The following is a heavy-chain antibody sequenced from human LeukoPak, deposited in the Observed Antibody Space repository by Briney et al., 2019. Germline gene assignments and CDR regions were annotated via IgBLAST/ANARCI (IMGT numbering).Heavy chain of an antibody. V-gene: IGHV1-2*02. D-gene: IGHD5-24*01. CDR2: IKPNTADT. J-gene: IGHJ4*02. CDR3: ERERGGYNSFDY. CDR1: GYIFTGYY. Sequence: ASVKVSRKASGYIFTGYYIHWVRQAPGQGLEWMGWIKPNTADTKYAQNFRGRVTMTRDTSTSTAYMELSRLTSDDTAVYHCERERGGYNSFDYWGQGSLATVSS.